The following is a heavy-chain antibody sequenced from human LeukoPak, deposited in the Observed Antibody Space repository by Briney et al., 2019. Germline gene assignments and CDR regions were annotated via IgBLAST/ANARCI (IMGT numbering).Heavy chain of an antibody. CDR3: ARDTYYDFWSGYHFYFDY. V-gene: IGHV1-18*01. CDR2: ISAYNGNT. CDR1: GYTFTSYG. Sequence: ASVKVSCKASGYTFTSYGISWVRQAPGQGLEWMGRISAYNGNTNYAQKLQGRVTMTTDTSTSTAYMELRSLRSDDTAVYYCARDTYYDFWSGYHFYFDYWGQGTLVTVSS. J-gene: IGHJ4*02. D-gene: IGHD3-3*01.